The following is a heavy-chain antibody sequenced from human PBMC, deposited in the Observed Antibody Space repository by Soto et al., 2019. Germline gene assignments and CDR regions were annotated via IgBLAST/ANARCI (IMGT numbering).Heavy chain of an antibody. J-gene: IGHJ6*02. CDR2: ISYDGSNK. CDR3: ARNPSPRSGYYFGYYYYGMDV. Sequence: GSLRLSCAASGFTFSSYAMHWVRQAPGKGLEWVAVISYDGSNKYYADSVKGRFTISRDNSKNTLYLQMNSLRAEDTAVYYCARNPSPRSGYYFGYYYYGMDVWGQGTTVTVSS. D-gene: IGHD3-22*01. V-gene: IGHV3-30-3*01. CDR1: GFTFSSYA.